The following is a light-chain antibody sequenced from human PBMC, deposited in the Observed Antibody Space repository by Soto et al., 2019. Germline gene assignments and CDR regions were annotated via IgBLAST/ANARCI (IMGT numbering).Light chain of an antibody. J-gene: IGLJ1*01. V-gene: IGLV1-44*01. CDR2: SNN. CDR1: SSNMGSNI. Sequence: QSVLTQPPSASGTPGQRVTISCSGSSSNMGSNIVNWYQQLPGTAPKLLIYSNNQRPSGVPDRFSGSKSGTSASLAISGLQSEDEADYYCAAWDDSLNGYVFGTGTKLTVL. CDR3: AAWDDSLNGYV.